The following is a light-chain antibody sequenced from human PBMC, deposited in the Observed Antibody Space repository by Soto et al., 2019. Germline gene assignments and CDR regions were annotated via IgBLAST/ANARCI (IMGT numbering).Light chain of an antibody. CDR3: ATWHDRLNGYV. Sequence: QSVLTQPPSASGTPGRRVTIRCSGSSSNIGSDGVSWFQHVQGEAPKLLIYLDHQRPSGVPDRFSGSKCGTSATLAISGLQSEDEADDYCATWHDRLNGYVLGTETKVTVL. V-gene: IGLV1-44*01. J-gene: IGLJ1*01. CDR2: LDH. CDR1: SSNIGSDG.